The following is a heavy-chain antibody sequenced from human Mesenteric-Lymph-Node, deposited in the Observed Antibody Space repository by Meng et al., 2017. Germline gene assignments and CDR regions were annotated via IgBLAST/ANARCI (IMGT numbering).Heavy chain of an antibody. V-gene: IGHV3-43*01. J-gene: IGHJ6*02. D-gene: IGHD4-23*01. CDR1: GFTFDDYT. CDR2: ISWDGGST. Sequence: GESLKISCAASGFTFDDYTMHWVRQAPGKGLEWVSLISWDGGSTYYADSVKGRFTISRDNSKNSLYLQMNSLRTEDTALYYCAKDMAVVSNYYGMDVWGQGTTVTVSS. CDR3: AKDMAVVSNYYGMDV.